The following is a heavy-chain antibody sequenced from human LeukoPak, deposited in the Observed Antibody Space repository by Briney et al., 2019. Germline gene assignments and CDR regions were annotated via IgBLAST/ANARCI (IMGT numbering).Heavy chain of an antibody. CDR1: GGSISSYY. CDR3: ARAHGYSYGYGTPFDP. Sequence: SETLSLTCTVSGGSISSYYWSWIRQPAGKGLEWIGDIYYSGSTNYNPSLKSRVTISVDTSKNQFSLKLSSVTAADTAVYYCARAHGYSYGYGTPFDPWGQGTLVTVSS. J-gene: IGHJ5*02. CDR2: IYYSGST. D-gene: IGHD5-18*01. V-gene: IGHV4-59*01.